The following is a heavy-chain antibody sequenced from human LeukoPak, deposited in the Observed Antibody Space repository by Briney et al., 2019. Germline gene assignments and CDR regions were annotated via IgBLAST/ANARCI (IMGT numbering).Heavy chain of an antibody. J-gene: IGHJ4*02. D-gene: IGHD6-19*01. CDR3: ASGQQWLEAFDY. Sequence: AVKVSCKASGGTFSSYAISWVRQAPGQGLEWMGGIIPIFGTANYAQKFQGRVTITADKSTSTAYMELSSLRSEDTAVYYCASGQQWLEAFDYWGLGTLVTVSS. CDR2: IIPIFGTA. V-gene: IGHV1-69*06. CDR1: GGTFSSYA.